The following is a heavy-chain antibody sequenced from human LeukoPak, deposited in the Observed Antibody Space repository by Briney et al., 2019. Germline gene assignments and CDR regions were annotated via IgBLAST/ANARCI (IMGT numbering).Heavy chain of an antibody. Sequence: PSETLSLTCAVYGGSFSGYYWSWIRQPPGKGLEWIGEINHSGSTNYNPSLKSRVTISVDTSKNQFSLKLSSVTAADTAVYYCRVQHDYGDHRGFGWGQGTLVTVSS. CDR1: GGSFSGYY. J-gene: IGHJ4*02. CDR3: RVQHDYGDHRGFG. CDR2: INHSGST. V-gene: IGHV4-34*01. D-gene: IGHD4-17*01.